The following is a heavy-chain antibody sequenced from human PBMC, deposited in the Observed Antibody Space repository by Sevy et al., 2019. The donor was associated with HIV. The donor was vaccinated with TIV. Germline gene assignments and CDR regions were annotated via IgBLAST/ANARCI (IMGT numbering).Heavy chain of an antibody. D-gene: IGHD5-18*01. CDR1: GFTFSSYG. CDR2: ISYDGSNK. J-gene: IGHJ4*02. Sequence: GSLRLSCAASGFTFSSYGMHWVRQAPGKGLEWVAVISYDGSNKYYADSVKGRFTISRDNSKNTLYLQMNSLRAEDTAVYYCAKDVEGGYSYGALDYWGQGTLVTVSS. CDR3: AKDVEGGYSYGALDY. V-gene: IGHV3-30*18.